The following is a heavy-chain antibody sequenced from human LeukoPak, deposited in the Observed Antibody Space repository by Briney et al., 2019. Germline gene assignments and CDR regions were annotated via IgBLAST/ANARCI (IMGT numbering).Heavy chain of an antibody. CDR1: GFTYSRYW. V-gene: IGHV3-7*01. D-gene: IGHD5-18*01. J-gene: IGHJ4*02. Sequence: GGSLRLPCAVSGFTYSRYWMSWVRQAPGKGLEWVANIKNDGSEKYYVDSVKGRFTISRDNAKNSLYLQMDSLRAEDTAIYYCARDTPDTAEDWGQGTLVTVSS. CDR3: ARDTPDTAED. CDR2: IKNDGSEK.